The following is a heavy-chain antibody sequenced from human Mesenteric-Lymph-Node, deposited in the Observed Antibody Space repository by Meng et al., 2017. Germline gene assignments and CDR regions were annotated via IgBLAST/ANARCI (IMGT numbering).Heavy chain of an antibody. CDR2: IYYSGST. CDR3: ARGVAAAGTSPGDFDY. D-gene: IGHD6-13*01. CDR1: GGSISSSSYY. J-gene: IGHJ4*02. V-gene: IGHV4-39*07. Sequence: SETLSLTCTVSGGSISSSSYYWGWTRQPPGKGLEWIGSIYYSGSTYYNPSLKSRVTISVDTSKNQFSLKLSSVTAADTAVYYCARGVAAAGTSPGDFDYWGQGTLVTVSS.